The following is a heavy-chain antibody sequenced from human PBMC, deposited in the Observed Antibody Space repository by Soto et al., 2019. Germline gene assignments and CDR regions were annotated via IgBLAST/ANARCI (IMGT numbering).Heavy chain of an antibody. J-gene: IGHJ4*02. V-gene: IGHV5-51*01. D-gene: IGHD3-3*01. CDR1: GYNFAGYW. CDR3: ARGGVSTRTFDY. CDR2: IYPSDSDT. Sequence: RKISCKGSGYNFAGYWIAWVRQMPGKGLELMGIIYPSDSDTRYRPSFQGQVTISADKSISSAYLQWSSLRASDTAMYYCARGGVSTRTFDYWGQGTPVTVSS.